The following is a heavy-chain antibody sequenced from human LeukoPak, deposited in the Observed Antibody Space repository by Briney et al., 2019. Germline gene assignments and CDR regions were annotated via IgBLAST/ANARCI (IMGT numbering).Heavy chain of an antibody. Sequence: SETLSLTCAVYGESFSGYYWSWIRQPPGKGLEWIGEINHSGSTNYNPSLKSRVTMSVDTSKNQFSLKLSSVTAADTAVYYCARARFGYCSGGSCRTYMYFDLWGRGTLVTVSS. D-gene: IGHD2-15*01. CDR2: INHSGST. J-gene: IGHJ2*01. V-gene: IGHV4-34*01. CDR3: ARARFGYCSGGSCRTYMYFDL. CDR1: GESFSGYY.